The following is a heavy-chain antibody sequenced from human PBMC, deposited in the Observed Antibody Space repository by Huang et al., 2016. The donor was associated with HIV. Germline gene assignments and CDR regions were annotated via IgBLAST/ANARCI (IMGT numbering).Heavy chain of an antibody. J-gene: IGHJ3*02. CDR2: IYYSGSN. CDR1: GGSITSSSYY. CDR3: ARHFSYYDSSGYTPWDAFDI. D-gene: IGHD3-22*01. Sequence: QLQLQGSGPGLVKPSETLSLTCTVSGGSITSSSYYWGWIRQPPGKGLEWVGSIYYSGSNDYNPSLKSRVTVSVDTSKNQFSLKLSSVTAADTAVYYCARHFSYYDSSGYTPWDAFDIWGQGTMVTVSS. V-gene: IGHV4-39*01.